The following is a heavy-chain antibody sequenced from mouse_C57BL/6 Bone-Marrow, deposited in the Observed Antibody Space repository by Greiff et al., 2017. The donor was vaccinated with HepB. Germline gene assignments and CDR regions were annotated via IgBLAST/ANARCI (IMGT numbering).Heavy chain of an antibody. CDR2: FYPYNDDT. Sequence: QVQLQQSGAELVKPGASVKLSCKASGYTFTSYPIEWVKQNHGKSLEWIGNFYPYNDDTKYNEKFKGKATLTVEKSSSTFYLELSRFTSDDSAVYYCATRGSASLYYFDYWGQGTTLTVSS. V-gene: IGHV1-47*01. CDR3: ATRGSASLYYFDY. CDR1: GYTFTSYP. D-gene: IGHD3-2*02. J-gene: IGHJ2*01.